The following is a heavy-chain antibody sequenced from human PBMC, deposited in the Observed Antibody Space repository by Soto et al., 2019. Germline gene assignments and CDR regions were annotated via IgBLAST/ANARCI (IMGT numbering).Heavy chain of an antibody. J-gene: IGHJ3*02. D-gene: IGHD4-17*01. CDR3: ARVQFFNNLRCPDDAFDI. V-gene: IGHV1-46*03. Sequence: ASVKVSCKASGYTFTSYYMHWVRQAPGQGLEWMGIINPSGGSTSYAQKFQGRVTMTRDTSTSTVYMELSSLRSEDTAVYYCARVQFFNNLRCPDDAFDIWGKGTMVTVSS. CDR2: INPSGGST. CDR1: GYTFTSYY.